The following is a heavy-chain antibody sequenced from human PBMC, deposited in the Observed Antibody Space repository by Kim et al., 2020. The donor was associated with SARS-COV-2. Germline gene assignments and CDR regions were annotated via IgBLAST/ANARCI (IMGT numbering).Heavy chain of an antibody. D-gene: IGHD3-10*01. J-gene: IGHJ6*02. CDR3: ARDLSGYYGMDV. Sequence: KYYADSGKGRLTISRDNSKNPLYLQMNSLRAEDTAVYYCARDLSGYYGMDVWGQGTTVTVSS. CDR2: K. V-gene: IGHV3-33*01.